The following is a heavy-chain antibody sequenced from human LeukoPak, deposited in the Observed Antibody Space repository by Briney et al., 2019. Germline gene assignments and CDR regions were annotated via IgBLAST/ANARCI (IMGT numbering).Heavy chain of an antibody. J-gene: IGHJ2*01. CDR1: GFTVSSNY. CDR2: IYSGGST. D-gene: IGHD2-2*01. V-gene: IGHV3-66*01. CDR3: ARGVVPAALYWYFDL. Sequence: GGSLRLSCAASGFTVSSNYMSWVRQAPGKGLEWVSVIYSGGSTYYADSVKGRFTISRDNAKNPLYLQMNSLRAEDTASYHCARGVVPAALYWYFDLWGRGTLVTVSS.